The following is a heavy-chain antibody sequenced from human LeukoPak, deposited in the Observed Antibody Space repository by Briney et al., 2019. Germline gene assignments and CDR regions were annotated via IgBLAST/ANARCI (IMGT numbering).Heavy chain of an antibody. V-gene: IGHV1-69*13. Sequence: SVKVSCKASGGTFSSYAISWVRQAPGQGLEWMGGIIPIFGTANYAQKFQGRVTITADESTSTAYMELSSLRSEDTAVYYCASRLHRAGYDFFYWGQGTLVTVSS. D-gene: IGHD5-12*01. CDR3: ASRLHRAGYDFFY. J-gene: IGHJ4*02. CDR1: GGTFSSYA. CDR2: IIPIFGTA.